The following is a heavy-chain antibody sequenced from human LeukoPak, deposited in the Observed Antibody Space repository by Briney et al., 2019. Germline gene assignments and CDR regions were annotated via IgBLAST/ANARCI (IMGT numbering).Heavy chain of an antibody. Sequence: PSETLSLTCTVSGGSISSGGYYWSWIRQHPGKGLEWIGYICYSGSTYYNPSLKSRVTISVDTSKNQFSLKLSSVTAADTAVYYCARAAYCGGDCPDGNWFDPWGQGTLVTVSS. CDR2: ICYSGST. CDR3: ARAAYCGGDCPDGNWFDP. V-gene: IGHV4-31*03. CDR1: GGSISSGGYY. J-gene: IGHJ5*02. D-gene: IGHD2-21*02.